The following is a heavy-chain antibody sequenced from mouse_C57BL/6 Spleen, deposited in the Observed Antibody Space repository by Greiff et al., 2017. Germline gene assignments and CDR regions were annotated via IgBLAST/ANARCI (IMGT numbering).Heavy chain of an antibody. Sequence: QVQLKESGAELVRPGASVTLSCKASGYTFTDYYINWVKQRPGQGLEWIARIYPGSGNTYYNEKFKGKATLTAEKSSSTAYMQLSSLTSEDSAVYFCARLTGTGAMDYWGQGTSVTVSS. J-gene: IGHJ4*01. D-gene: IGHD4-1*01. V-gene: IGHV1-76*01. CDR1: GYTFTDYY. CDR3: ARLTGTGAMDY. CDR2: IYPGSGNT.